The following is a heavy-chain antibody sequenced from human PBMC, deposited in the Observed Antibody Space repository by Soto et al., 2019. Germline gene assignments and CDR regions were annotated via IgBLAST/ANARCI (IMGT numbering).Heavy chain of an antibody. CDR2: IKHSGST. J-gene: IGHJ4*02. CDR1: GGSFSGYY. CDR3: ARGRWLRSSFDY. D-gene: IGHD5-12*01. V-gene: IGHV4-34*01. Sequence: QVQLQQWGAGLLKPSETLSLTCAVYGGSFSGYYWSWIRQPPGKGLEWIGEIKHSGSTNYNPSLKSRVTISVDTSNNQFSLKLSSVTAADTAVYYCARGRWLRSSFDYWGQGTLVTVSS.